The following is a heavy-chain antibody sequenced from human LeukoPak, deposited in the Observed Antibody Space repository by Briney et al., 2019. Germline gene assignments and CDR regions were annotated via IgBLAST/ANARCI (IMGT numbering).Heavy chain of an antibody. CDR1: GGTFSSYA. Sequence: SVKVSCKASGGTFSSYAISWVRQASGQGLEWMGRIIPIFGTANYAQKFQGRVTITTDESTSTAYMELSSLRSEDTAVYYCARDLGSCKLGPRGQGTLVTVSS. J-gene: IGHJ5*02. CDR2: IIPIFGTA. V-gene: IGHV1-69*05. CDR3: ARDLGSCKLGP. D-gene: IGHD6-6*01.